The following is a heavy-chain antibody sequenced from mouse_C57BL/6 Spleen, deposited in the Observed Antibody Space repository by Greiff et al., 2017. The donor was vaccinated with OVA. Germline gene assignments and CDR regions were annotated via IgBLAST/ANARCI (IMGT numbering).Heavy chain of an antibody. CDR2: IWSDGST. CDR1: GFSLTSYG. V-gene: IGHV2-6-1*01. D-gene: IGHD4-1*01. CDR3: ARQGTGTAWFAY. Sequence: VKVVESGPGLVAPSQSLSITCTVSGFSLTSYGVHWVRQPPGKGLEWMVVIWSDGSTTYNSALKSRLSISKDNSKSQVFLKMNSLQTDDTAMYYCARQGTGTAWFAYWGQGTLVTVSA. J-gene: IGHJ3*01.